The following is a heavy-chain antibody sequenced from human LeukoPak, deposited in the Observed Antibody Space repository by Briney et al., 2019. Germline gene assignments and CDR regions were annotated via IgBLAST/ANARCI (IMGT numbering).Heavy chain of an antibody. J-gene: IGHJ4*02. CDR3: AKDPRGSGYYGSGSLDY. Sequence: GGSLRLSCAASGFTFSDYYMSWIRQAPGKGLEWVSYISSSGSTIYYADSVKGRFTISRDNSKNTLYLQMNSLRAEDTAVYYCAKDPRGSGYYGSGSLDYWGQGTLVTVSS. D-gene: IGHD3-10*01. CDR1: GFTFSDYY. CDR2: ISSSGSTI. V-gene: IGHV3-11*04.